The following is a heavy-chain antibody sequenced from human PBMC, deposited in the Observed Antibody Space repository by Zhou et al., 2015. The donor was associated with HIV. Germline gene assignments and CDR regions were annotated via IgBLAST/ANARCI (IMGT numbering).Heavy chain of an antibody. D-gene: IGHD5-18*01. CDR2: IIPIFGTA. Sequence: QVQLVQSGAEVKKPGSSVKVSCKASGGTFSSYAISWVRQAPGQGLEWMGGIIPIFGTANYAQKFQGRVTITADESTSTAYMELSSLRSEDTAVYYCARVLQGGTAMVTTKNRYNWFDPWGQGTLVTVSS. V-gene: IGHV1-69*01. CDR3: ARVLQGGTAMVTTKNRYNWFDP. J-gene: IGHJ5*02. CDR1: GGTFSSYA.